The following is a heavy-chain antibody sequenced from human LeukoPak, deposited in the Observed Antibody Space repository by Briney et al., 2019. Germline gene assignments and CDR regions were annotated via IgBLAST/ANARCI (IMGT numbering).Heavy chain of an antibody. CDR3: ASLKDIVATISF. V-gene: IGHV4-39*01. CDR1: GGSISSSSYY. J-gene: IGHJ4*02. D-gene: IGHD5-12*01. CDR2: IYYSGST. Sequence: SETLSLTCTVSGGSISSSSYYWGWIRQPPGKGLEWIGSIYYSGSTYYNPSHKSRVTISVDTSKNQFSLKLSSVTAADTAVYYCASLKDIVATISFWGQGTLVTVSS.